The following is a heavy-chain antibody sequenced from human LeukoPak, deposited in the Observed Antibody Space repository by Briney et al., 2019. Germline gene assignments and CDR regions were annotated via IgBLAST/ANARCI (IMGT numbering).Heavy chain of an antibody. CDR1: GFTFSSYS. CDR3: ARGGRITIFGVVYYYYYMDV. Sequence: GGSLRLSCAASGFTFSSYSMNWVRQAPGKGLEWVSYISSSSSTIYYADSVKGRFTISRDNAKNSLYLQMNSLRAEDTAVYYCARGGRITIFGVVYYYYYMDVWGKGTTVTVSS. D-gene: IGHD3-3*01. CDR2: ISSSSSTI. V-gene: IGHV3-48*01. J-gene: IGHJ6*03.